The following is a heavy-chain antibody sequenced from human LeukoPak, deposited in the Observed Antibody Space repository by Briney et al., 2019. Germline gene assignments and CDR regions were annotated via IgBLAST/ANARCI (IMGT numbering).Heavy chain of an antibody. V-gene: IGHV3-7*01. D-gene: IGHD3-10*01. CDR2: INEDGSEE. Sequence: PGGSLRLSCAVSGFPFSGYWMSWVRQAPGNGLEWVAPINEDGSEEYYVDSVKGRFTIFRDNTTNSLYFQKSSLRDADTALYYFARGFDGSRGFDLWGQGTKVTVSS. CDR1: GFPFSGYW. CDR3: ARGFDGSRGFDL. J-gene: IGHJ3*01.